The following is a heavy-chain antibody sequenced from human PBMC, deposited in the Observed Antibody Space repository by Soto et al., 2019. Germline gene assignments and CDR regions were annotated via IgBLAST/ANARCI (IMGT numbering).Heavy chain of an antibody. CDR2: TAYSANT. V-gene: IGHV4-59*08. Sequence: SETMSLTCTVSNDAISSSYWISTRASPGKKLERIGHTAYSANTNYNPSLKSRVNIAGDTSKNQFSLRLSSVTAADTAVYYCARAVGEPLSTLGDWGQRTLVSVSS. D-gene: IGHD6-19*01. J-gene: IGHJ4*02. CDR3: ARAVGEPLSTLGD. CDR1: NDAISSSY.